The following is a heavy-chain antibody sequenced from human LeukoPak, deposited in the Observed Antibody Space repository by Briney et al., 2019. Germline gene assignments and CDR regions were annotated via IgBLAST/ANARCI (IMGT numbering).Heavy chain of an antibody. CDR1: RFTFSNYW. V-gene: IGHV3-7*03. CDR2: INKDGGEK. D-gene: IGHD2-2*01. Sequence: PGGSLRLSCVASRFTFSNYWMTWVRQAPGKGLERVANINKDGGEKHYMESVKGRFTISRDNAKNSLYLQMNSLRVEDTAVYYCATRGGQLPGDYWGQGTLVTVSS. CDR3: ATRGGQLPGDY. J-gene: IGHJ4*01.